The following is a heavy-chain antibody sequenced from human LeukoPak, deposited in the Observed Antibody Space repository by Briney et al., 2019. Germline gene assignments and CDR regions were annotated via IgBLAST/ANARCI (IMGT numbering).Heavy chain of an antibody. V-gene: IGHV1-69*05. CDR3: ARPTVTNYYYYMDV. CDR1: GGTFSSYA. J-gene: IGHJ6*03. D-gene: IGHD4-11*01. CDR2: IIPIFGTA. Sequence: ASVKVSCKASGGTFSSYAISWVRQASGQGLEWMGGIIPIFGTANYAQKFQGRVTITTDESTSTAYMELSSLRSEDTAVYYCARPTVTNYYYYMDVWGKGTTVTVSS.